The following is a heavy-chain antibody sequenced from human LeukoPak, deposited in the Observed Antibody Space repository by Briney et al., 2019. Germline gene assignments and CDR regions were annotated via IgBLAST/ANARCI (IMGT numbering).Heavy chain of an antibody. CDR2: IYHSGST. J-gene: IGHJ3*02. CDR3: ARVWSYYYDSSGPHDAFDI. D-gene: IGHD3-22*01. V-gene: IGHV4-30-2*01. Sequence: SETLSLTCAVSGVSISCGGYSWSWIRQPPGKGLEWIGYIYHSGSTYYNPSLKSRVTISVDRSKNQFSLKLSSVTAADTAVYYCARVWSYYYDSSGPHDAFDIWGQGTMVTVSS. CDR1: GVSISCGGYS.